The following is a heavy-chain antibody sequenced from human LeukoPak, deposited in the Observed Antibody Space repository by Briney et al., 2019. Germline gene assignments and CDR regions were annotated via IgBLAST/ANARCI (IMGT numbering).Heavy chain of an antibody. V-gene: IGHV3-23*01. CDR2: ISGSGGST. Sequence: GGSLRLSCAASGFTFSSYSMNWVRQAPGKGLEWVSAISGSGGSTYYADSVKGRFTISRDNSKNTLYLQMNSLRAEDTAVYYCAKDWFIRSTIFGVVTNAFDIWGQGTMVTVSS. D-gene: IGHD3-3*01. J-gene: IGHJ3*02. CDR1: GFTFSSYS. CDR3: AKDWFIRSTIFGVVTNAFDI.